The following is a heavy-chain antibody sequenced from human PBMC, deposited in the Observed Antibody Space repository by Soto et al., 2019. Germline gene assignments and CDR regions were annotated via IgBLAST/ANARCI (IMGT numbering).Heavy chain of an antibody. J-gene: IGHJ3*01. CDR3: ARGDRGAFDH. Sequence: EVQLVESGGGLVRPGGSLRLSCAASGFTFSYYWMHWVRQAPGKGLVWVSRIHSDGSSTTYAGFVKGGFIISRDNARNTVDWQMNSVRVEDTAVYYCARGDRGAFDHWGQGTVVTVSS. V-gene: IGHV3-74*01. D-gene: IGHD1-26*01. CDR2: IHSDGSST. CDR1: GFTFSYYW.